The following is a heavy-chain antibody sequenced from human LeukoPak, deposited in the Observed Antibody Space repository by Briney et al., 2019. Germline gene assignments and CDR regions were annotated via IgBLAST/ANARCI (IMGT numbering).Heavy chain of an antibody. J-gene: IGHJ4*02. CDR3: ARRRSGWYGLWDS. D-gene: IGHD6-19*01. CDR1: GGSISNYY. CDR2: IYYSGIT. Sequence: SETLSLTFTVSGGSISNYYWSWIRQPPGKGLEFIGYIYYSGITNYNPSPKSRVTISVDTSKNQFSLKLSSVIAADTAVYYCARRRSGWYGLWDSWGQGTLVTVSS. V-gene: IGHV4-59*08.